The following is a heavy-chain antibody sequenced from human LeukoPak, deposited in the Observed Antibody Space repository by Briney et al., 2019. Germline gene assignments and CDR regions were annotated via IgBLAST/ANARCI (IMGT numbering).Heavy chain of an antibody. CDR1: GGSLSSYY. CDR2: IYTSGST. J-gene: IGHJ5*02. Sequence: SETLSLTCTVSGGSLSSYYWSWIRQPAGKGLECIGRIYTSGSTNYNPSLKSRVTMSVDTSKNQFSLKLSSVTAADTAVYYCARDVPCSGGSCYPRRWFDPRGQGTLVTVSS. D-gene: IGHD2-15*01. V-gene: IGHV4-4*07. CDR3: ARDVPCSGGSCYPRRWFDP.